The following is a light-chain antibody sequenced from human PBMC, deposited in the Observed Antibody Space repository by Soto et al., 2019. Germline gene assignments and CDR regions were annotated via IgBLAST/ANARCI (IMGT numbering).Light chain of an antibody. CDR1: QSISNW. CDR3: QQYNSYWT. J-gene: IGKJ1*01. CDR2: DAS. Sequence: DIQMTQSPSTLSASVGDRVTITCRASQSISNWLAWYQQKPGKAPKLLIYDASSLESGVPSRFSGSVSGTELTLTISSLQPDYFATYYCQQYNSYWTFGQGTKVEIK. V-gene: IGKV1-5*01.